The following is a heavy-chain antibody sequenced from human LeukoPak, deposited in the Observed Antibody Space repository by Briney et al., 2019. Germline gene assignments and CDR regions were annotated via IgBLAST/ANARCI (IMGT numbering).Heavy chain of an antibody. Sequence: TGGSLRLSCAASGFTFSNAWMSWVRQAPGKGLEWVGRIKSKTDGGTTDYAAPVKGRFTISRDDSKNTLYLQMNSLKTEDTAVYYCTTDQVLLWFGELTDYWGQGTLVTVSS. D-gene: IGHD3-10*01. J-gene: IGHJ4*02. CDR1: GFTFSNAW. V-gene: IGHV3-15*01. CDR2: IKSKTDGGTT. CDR3: TTDQVLLWFGELTDY.